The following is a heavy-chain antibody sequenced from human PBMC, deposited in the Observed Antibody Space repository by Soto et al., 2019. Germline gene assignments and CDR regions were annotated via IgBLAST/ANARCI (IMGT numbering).Heavy chain of an antibody. Sequence: GGSLRLSCAASGFTFSAHSMNWVRQAPGKGLEWISYITSSSVTMYADSVKGRFTISRDNAKNSLYLQMNGLRAEDTAVYFCVGEVGFQLIYWGQGTLVTVSS. D-gene: IGHD2-2*01. J-gene: IGHJ4*02. CDR1: GFTFSAHS. CDR2: ITSSSVT. V-gene: IGHV3-48*01. CDR3: VGEVGFQLIY.